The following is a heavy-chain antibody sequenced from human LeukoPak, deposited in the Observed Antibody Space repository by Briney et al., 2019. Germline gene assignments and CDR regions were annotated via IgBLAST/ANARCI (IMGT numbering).Heavy chain of an antibody. D-gene: IGHD3-16*01. CDR1: GGSISSYY. V-gene: IGHV4-59*01. J-gene: IGHJ4*02. CDR3: ARDIEEGVDY. CDR2: IYYSGST. Sequence: SQTLSLTCTVSGGSISSYYWSWIRQPPGKGLEWIGYIYYSGSTNYNPSLKSRVTISVDTSKNQFSLKLSSVTAADTAVYYCARDIEEGVDYWGQGTLVTVSS.